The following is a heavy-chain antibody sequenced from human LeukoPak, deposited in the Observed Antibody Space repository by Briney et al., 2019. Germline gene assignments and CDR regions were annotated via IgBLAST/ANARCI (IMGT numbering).Heavy chain of an antibody. CDR2: ISYDGSNK. CDR1: GFTFSSYG. V-gene: IGHV3-30*18. J-gene: IGHJ6*02. Sequence: GGSLRLSCAASGFTFSSYGMHWVRQAPGKGLEWVAVISYDGSNKYYADSVKGRFTISRDNSKNTLYLQMNSLRAEDTAVYYCAKVWYGGNSGLYYYYYGMDVWGQGTTVTVSS. CDR3: AKVWYGGNSGLYYYYYGMDV. D-gene: IGHD4-23*01.